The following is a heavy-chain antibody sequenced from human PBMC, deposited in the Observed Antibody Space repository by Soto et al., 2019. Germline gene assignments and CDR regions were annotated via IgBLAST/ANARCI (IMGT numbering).Heavy chain of an antibody. V-gene: IGHV1-2*02. J-gene: IGHJ4*02. CDR3: ARGYCSSSGCSHYFDY. D-gene: IGHD2-2*01. CDR1: GYTFPGNY. Sequence: QVQLVQSGAEVKKPGASVKVSCKASGYTFPGNYMHWVRQAPGQGLEWMALINPTSGGTNYAQKFQGRVTMTWDTSISTAYMELSRLRSDDTAIYYCARGYCSSSGCSHYFDYWRQGTLVTVSS. CDR2: INPTSGGT.